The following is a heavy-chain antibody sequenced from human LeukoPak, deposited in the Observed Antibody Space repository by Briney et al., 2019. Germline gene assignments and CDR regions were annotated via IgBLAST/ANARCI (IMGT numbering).Heavy chain of an antibody. Sequence: PGGSLRLSCAASGFTFSTYALNWVRQAPGKGLEGVSAISDSGGDIYYADSVKGRFTMSRDNSKNSLFLQMNSLRAEDTAVYYCARIGSAAFTDSWGQGTLVTVSS. V-gene: IGHV3-23*01. CDR3: ARIGSAAFTDS. J-gene: IGHJ4*02. CDR2: ISDSGGDI. D-gene: IGHD3-3*02. CDR1: GFTFSTYA.